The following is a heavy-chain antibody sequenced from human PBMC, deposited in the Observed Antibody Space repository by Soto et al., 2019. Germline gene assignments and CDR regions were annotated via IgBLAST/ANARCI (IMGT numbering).Heavy chain of an antibody. CDR1: GGSVNTGGYY. Sequence: QVHLQESGPGLVKPSETLSLTCSVSGGSVNTGGYYWSWIRQNPGKGLEWIGYVYYTGGTYYNPSLRGRVSISEDPPNNTSEIHFSLKLTSDTAADTAVYYCAPVPDGDYEGYFDVWGRGTLVIVSS. D-gene: IGHD4-17*01. CDR3: APVPDGDYEGYFDV. CDR2: VYYTGGT. J-gene: IGHJ2*01. V-gene: IGHV4-31*03.